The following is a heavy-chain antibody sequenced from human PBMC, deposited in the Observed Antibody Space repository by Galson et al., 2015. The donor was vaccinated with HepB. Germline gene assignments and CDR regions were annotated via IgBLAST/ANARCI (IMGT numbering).Heavy chain of an antibody. CDR3: ARVKGYYDSSGTSLVDAFDI. D-gene: IGHD3-22*01. CDR2: INPSGGST. CDR1: GYTFTSYY. V-gene: IGHV1-46*01. J-gene: IGHJ3*02. Sequence: SVKVSCKASGYTFTSYYMHWVRQAPGQGLEWMGIINPSGGSTSYAQKFQGRVTMTRGTSTSTVYMELSSLRSEDTAVYYCARVKGYYDSSGTSLVDAFDIWGQGTMVTVSS.